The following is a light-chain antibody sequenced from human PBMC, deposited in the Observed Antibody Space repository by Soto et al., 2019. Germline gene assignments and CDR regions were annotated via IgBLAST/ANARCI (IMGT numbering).Light chain of an antibody. J-gene: IGKJ5*01. CDR1: QSISSD. CDR2: GAS. Sequence: QLTQSPCSLAAPACGAGTITFRTSQSISSDLNWYQQKTGRAPKLLIYGASTLQSGVPSRFSGSGSGTHFTLTISSVQPEDFATYYCQQIYSIPITFGQGTRLEIK. V-gene: IGKV1-39*01. CDR3: QQIYSIPIT.